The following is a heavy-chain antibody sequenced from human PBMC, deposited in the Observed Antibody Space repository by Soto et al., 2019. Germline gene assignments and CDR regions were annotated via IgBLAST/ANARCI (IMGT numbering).Heavy chain of an antibody. J-gene: IGHJ3*02. Sequence: GGSLRLSCAASGFTFSSYSMNWVRQAPGKGLEWVSYISSSSSTIYYADSVKGRFTISRDNAKNSLYLQMNSLRAEDTAVYYCARDQSDVSYYDSSGHPTYDAFDIWGQGTMVTVSS. D-gene: IGHD3-22*01. CDR3: ARDQSDVSYYDSSGHPTYDAFDI. CDR1: GFTFSSYS. CDR2: ISSSSSTI. V-gene: IGHV3-48*01.